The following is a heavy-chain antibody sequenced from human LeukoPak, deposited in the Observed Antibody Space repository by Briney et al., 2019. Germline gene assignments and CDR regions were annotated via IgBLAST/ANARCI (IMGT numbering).Heavy chain of an antibody. CDR3: ATADLRVVRGERPDYFDY. V-gene: IGHV1-24*01. CDR2: FDPEDGET. D-gene: IGHD3-10*01. CDR1: GYTLTELS. Sequence: ASVKVSCKVSGYTLTELSMHWVRQAPGKGLEWMGGFDPEDGETIYAQKFQGRVTMTEDTSTDTAYMELSSLRSEDTAVYYCATADLRVVRGERPDYFDYWGQGTLVTVSS. J-gene: IGHJ4*02.